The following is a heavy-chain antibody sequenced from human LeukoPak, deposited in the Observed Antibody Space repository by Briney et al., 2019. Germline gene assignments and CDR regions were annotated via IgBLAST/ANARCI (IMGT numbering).Heavy chain of an antibody. CDR2: IYTSGST. Sequence: SETLSLTCTVSGGSISSYYWSWIRQPAGKGLEWIGRIYTSGSTNYNPSLKSRVTMSVDTSKNQFSLKLSSVTAADTAVYYCARENYDILTGYPHLDYWGQGTLVTVSS. CDR1: GGSISSYY. CDR3: ARENYDILTGYPHLDY. D-gene: IGHD3-9*01. V-gene: IGHV4-4*07. J-gene: IGHJ4*02.